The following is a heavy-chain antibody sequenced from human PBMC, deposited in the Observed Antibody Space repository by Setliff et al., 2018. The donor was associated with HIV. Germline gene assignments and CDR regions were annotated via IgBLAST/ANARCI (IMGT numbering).Heavy chain of an antibody. D-gene: IGHD3-22*01. CDR3: AGDVLDLVISVYGF. CDR2: IYHTGSS. J-gene: IGHJ4*02. CDR1: GFSISSRYY. V-gene: IGHV4-38-2*02. Sequence: SETLSLTCDVSGFSISSRYYWGWIRQSPGKGLEWIGNIYHTGSSYYNPSLNDRATISLDTSKNQFSLKLNSVTAADTAVYYCAGDVLDLVISVYGFWGQGIPVTVSS.